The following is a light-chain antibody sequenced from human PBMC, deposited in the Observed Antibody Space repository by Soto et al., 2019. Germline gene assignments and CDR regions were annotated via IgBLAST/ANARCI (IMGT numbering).Light chain of an antibody. V-gene: IGKV1-16*01. CDR1: QAISNF. CDR3: QHYNTYPVT. CDR2: GAS. J-gene: IGKJ5*01. Sequence: DIQMTQSPSSLSASVGDRVTITCRASQAISNFVAWFQQKPGKAPKSLIYGASSLRSEVPSRFSGGGSGTYFTLTINNLQPEDSATYYCQHYNTYPVTFGQGTRLEI.